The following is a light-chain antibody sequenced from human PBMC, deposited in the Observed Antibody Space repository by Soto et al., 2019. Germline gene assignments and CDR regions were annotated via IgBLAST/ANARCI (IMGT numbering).Light chain of an antibody. CDR3: QQYNSDLT. J-gene: IGKJ2*01. V-gene: IGKV1-5*03. CDR2: KAS. CDR1: QSISSW. Sequence: DIQMTQSPSTLSASVGDRVTITCRASQSISSWLAWYQQKPGKAPNLLIYKASSLEGGVPSRFSGSGSGTEFTLIISSLQPDDFATYYCQQYNSDLTFGQGTKLEIK.